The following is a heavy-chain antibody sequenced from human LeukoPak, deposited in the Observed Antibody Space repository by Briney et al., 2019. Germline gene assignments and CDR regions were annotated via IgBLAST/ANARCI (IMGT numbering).Heavy chain of an antibody. CDR3: ARDSYYDFWSGYYTHYYYYGMDV. J-gene: IGHJ6*02. CDR1: GYTFTSYG. V-gene: IGHV1-18*01. D-gene: IGHD3-3*01. CDR2: ISAYNGNT. Sequence: ASVKVSCKASGYTFTSYGISWVRQAPGQGLEWMGWISAYNGNTNYAQKFQGRVTMTRDTSISTAYMELSRLRSDDTAVYYCARDSYYDFWSGYYTHYYYYGMDVWGQGTTVTVSS.